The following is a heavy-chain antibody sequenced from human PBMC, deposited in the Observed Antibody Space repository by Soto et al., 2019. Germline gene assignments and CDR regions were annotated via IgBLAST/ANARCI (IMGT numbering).Heavy chain of an antibody. Sequence: SVKVSCKASGGTFSSYAISWVRQAPGQGLEWMGGIIPIFGTANYAQKFQGRVTITADESTSTAYMELSSLRSEDTAVYYCARSVVEYYDTRYYFDYWGQGTLVTVSS. CDR1: GGTFSSYA. CDR3: ARSVVEYYDTRYYFDY. CDR2: IIPIFGTA. V-gene: IGHV1-69*13. J-gene: IGHJ4*02. D-gene: IGHD3-22*01.